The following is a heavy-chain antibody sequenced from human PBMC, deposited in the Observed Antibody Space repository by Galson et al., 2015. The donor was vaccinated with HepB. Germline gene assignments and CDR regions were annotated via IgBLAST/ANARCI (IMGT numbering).Heavy chain of an antibody. D-gene: IGHD4-17*01. V-gene: IGHV7-4-1*02. CDR2: INTNTGNP. CDR3: ARVPGWEGYGDSAGPFDY. Sequence: SVKVSCKASGYTFTSYAMNWVRQAPGQGLEWMGWINTNTGNPTYAQGFTGRFVFSLDTSVSTAYLQISSLKAEDTAVYYCARVPGWEGYGDSAGPFDYWGQGTLVTVSS. J-gene: IGHJ4*02. CDR1: GYTFTSYA.